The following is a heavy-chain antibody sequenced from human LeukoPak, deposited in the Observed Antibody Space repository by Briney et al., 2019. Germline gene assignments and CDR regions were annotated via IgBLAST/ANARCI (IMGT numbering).Heavy chain of an antibody. V-gene: IGHV3-23*01. CDR1: GLTFSSYA. D-gene: IGHD3-22*01. J-gene: IGHJ4*02. CDR3: AKGGYYDSSGYGAGYYFDY. Sequence: GGSLRLSCAASGLTFSSYAMSWVRQAPGKGLEWVSAISGSGGRTYYADSVKGRFTISRDNSKSTVYLQMNSLRAEDTAVYYCAKGGYYDSSGYGAGYYFDYWGQGTLVTVSS. CDR2: ISGSGGRT.